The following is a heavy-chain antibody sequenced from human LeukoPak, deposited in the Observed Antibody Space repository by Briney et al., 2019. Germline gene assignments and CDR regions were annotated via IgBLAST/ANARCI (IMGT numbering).Heavy chain of an antibody. J-gene: IGHJ4*02. D-gene: IGHD3-10*01. CDR3: ARSGLLWFGESPFDY. V-gene: IGHV4-59*01. CDR1: GGSISSYY. Sequence: PSETLSLTCTVSGGSISSYYWSWIRQPPGKGLEWMGYIYYSGSTTYNPSLKSRVTISVDTSKNQFSLKLSSVTAADTAVYYCARSGLLWFGESPFDYWGQGTLVTVSS. CDR2: IYYSGST.